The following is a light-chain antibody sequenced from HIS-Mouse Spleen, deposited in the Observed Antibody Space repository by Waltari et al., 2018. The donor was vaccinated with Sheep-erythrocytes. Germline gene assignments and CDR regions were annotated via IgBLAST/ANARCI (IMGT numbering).Light chain of an antibody. V-gene: IGLV2-11*01. J-gene: IGLJ1*01. Sequence: QSALTQPRSVSGSPGQSVTISCTGTSSDVGGYNYVSWYQQHPGKAPKLMIYDVSKRPSVVPARCSCSKSGNTASLTIAGLQAEDEADYYCCSYAGSYNHVFATGTKVTVL. CDR3: CSYAGSYNHV. CDR2: DVS. CDR1: SSDVGGYNY.